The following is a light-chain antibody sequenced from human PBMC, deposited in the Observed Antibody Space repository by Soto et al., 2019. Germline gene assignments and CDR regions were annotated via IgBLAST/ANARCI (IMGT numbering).Light chain of an antibody. V-gene: IGKV1-6*01. CDR2: AAS. J-gene: IGKJ1*01. Sequence: AIQMTQSPSSLSASVGDRVTITCRASQGIRSDLAWYQKRSGKAPKLLIYAASNLQSGDPSRFSGSGSGSDFTLTISSLQPEDFATYYCLQDYGYPRTFGQGTSVEV. CDR3: LQDYGYPRT. CDR1: QGIRSD.